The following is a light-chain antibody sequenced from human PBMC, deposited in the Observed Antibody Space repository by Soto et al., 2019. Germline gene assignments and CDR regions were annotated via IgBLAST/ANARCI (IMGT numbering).Light chain of an antibody. Sequence: EIILTQSPATLSLSPGERATLSCRASQSVYFYVAWYQQKPGQAPRLLIYDAANRATGIPARFSGRGSGTDFLLAISSLVTEDSAVYYCQQRNNGPVTFGRGTKVDIK. V-gene: IGKV3-11*01. CDR1: QSVYFY. J-gene: IGKJ1*01. CDR3: QQRNNGPVT. CDR2: DAA.